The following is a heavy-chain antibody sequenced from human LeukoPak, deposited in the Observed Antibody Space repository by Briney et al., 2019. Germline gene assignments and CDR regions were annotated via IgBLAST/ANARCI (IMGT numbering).Heavy chain of an antibody. J-gene: IGHJ4*02. D-gene: IGHD6-6*01. Sequence: GGSLRLSCAASGFTFSSYAMHWVRQAPGEGLEWVAVISYDGSNKYYADSVKGRFTISRDNSKNTLYLQMNSLRAEDTAVYYCARENQYSSSPLDYWGQGTLVTVSS. V-gene: IGHV3-30-3*01. CDR2: ISYDGSNK. CDR1: GFTFSSYA. CDR3: ARENQYSSSPLDY.